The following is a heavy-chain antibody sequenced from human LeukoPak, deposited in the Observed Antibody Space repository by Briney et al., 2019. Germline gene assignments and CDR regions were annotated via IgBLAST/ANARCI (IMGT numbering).Heavy chain of an antibody. CDR3: AKDGTSYYYIYY. D-gene: IGHD2/OR15-2a*01. CDR1: RFTFGSYA. CDR2: ISGGGAST. V-gene: IGHV3-23*01. Sequence: PGGSLRLSCAASRFTFGSYAMNWVRQAPGKGLEWVSGISGGGASTYYADSVKGRFTISRDNSKNTLYLQMNSLRGDDTAVYYCAKDGTSYYYIYYWGQGTLVTVSS. J-gene: IGHJ4*02.